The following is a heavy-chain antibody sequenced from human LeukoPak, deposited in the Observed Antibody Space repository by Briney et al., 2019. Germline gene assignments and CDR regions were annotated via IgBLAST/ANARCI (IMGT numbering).Heavy chain of an antibody. CDR2: ISGSGGST. CDR1: GFTFSSYA. J-gene: IGHJ3*02. V-gene: IGHV3-23*01. Sequence: PGGSLRLSCGASGFTFSSYAMSWVRQAPGKGLEWVSAISGSGGSTYYADSAKGRFTISRDNSKNTLYLQMNSLRAEDTAVYYCAKNLACTSCYELGAFDIWGQGTMVTVSS. CDR3: AKNLACTSCYELGAFDI. D-gene: IGHD2-2*01.